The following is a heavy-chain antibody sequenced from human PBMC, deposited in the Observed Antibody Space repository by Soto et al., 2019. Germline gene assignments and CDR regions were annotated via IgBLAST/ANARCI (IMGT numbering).Heavy chain of an antibody. D-gene: IGHD6-13*01. CDR1: GFTFRDHY. Sequence: HPEGSLRLACAASGFTFRDHYMDCVRQAPGKGLGWVGRIRDKLNSYRTHYAASVIGRFTVSRDDSKKSAYLQMNSLETGDTAVSYCARVATGTKGAFDFWGQGTMVTVSS. V-gene: IGHV3-72*01. CDR2: IRDKLNSYRT. J-gene: IGHJ3*01. CDR3: ARVATGTKGAFDF.